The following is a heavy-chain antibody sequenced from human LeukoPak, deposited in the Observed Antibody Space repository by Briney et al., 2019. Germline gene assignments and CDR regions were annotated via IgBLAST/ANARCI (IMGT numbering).Heavy chain of an antibody. CDR3: ARVPSTTLFDY. V-gene: IGHV3-74*01. CDR2: INSDGSST. Sequence: GGSLRLSCAASGFTFSTYWMHWVRHAPGKGLVWVSRINSDGSSTNYADSVKGRFTISRDNAKNTLYLQMNSLRAEDTAVYYCARVPSTTLFDYWGQGTLVTVSS. CDR1: GFTFSTYW. J-gene: IGHJ4*02. D-gene: IGHD1-14*01.